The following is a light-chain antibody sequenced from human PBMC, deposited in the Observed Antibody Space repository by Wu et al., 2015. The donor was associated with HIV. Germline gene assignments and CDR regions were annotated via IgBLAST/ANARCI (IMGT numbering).Light chain of an antibody. CDR1: QSINKY. V-gene: IGKV1-39*01. CDR3: QQSDSFPLT. CDR2: ATS. Sequence: DIQMTQSPSSLSASVGDRVTITCRASQSINKYLNWYQQKPGKAPKFLIYATSSLQSGVPSRFSGSGSGTDFTLTISSLQPDDFATYYCQQSDSFPLTFGGGTKVDIK. J-gene: IGKJ4*01.